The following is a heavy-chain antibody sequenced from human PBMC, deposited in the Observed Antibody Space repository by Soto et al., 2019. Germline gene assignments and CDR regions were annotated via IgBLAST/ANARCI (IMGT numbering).Heavy chain of an antibody. CDR3: AKDLGGSYPERYYYYGMDI. Sequence: QVQLVESGGGVVQPGRSLRLSCAASGFTFSPYGMHWVRQAPGKGLEWVAVISYDGSTKYYADSVKGRFTISRDNSNKSLYLKRNSLRADDTAVYYCAKDLGGSYPERYYYYGMDIRGQGTTVTVSS. CDR2: ISYDGSTK. CDR1: GFTFSPYG. J-gene: IGHJ6*02. D-gene: IGHD1-26*01. V-gene: IGHV3-30*18.